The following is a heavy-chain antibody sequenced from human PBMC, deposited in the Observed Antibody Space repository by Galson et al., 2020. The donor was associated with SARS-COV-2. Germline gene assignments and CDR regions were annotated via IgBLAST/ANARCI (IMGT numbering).Heavy chain of an antibody. J-gene: IGHJ5*02. CDR3: ARDPLVVGATTSGWFDP. V-gene: IGHV1-69*10. CDR2: IIHILGTA. D-gene: IGHD1-26*01. Sequence: SVTVSCKASGGPFSSYAISWVRQAPGQGLEWMGGIIHILGTANYAQKFQGRVTITADKSTSTAYMELSSLRSEDTAVYYCARDPLVVGATTSGWFDPWGQGTLVTVSS. CDR1: GGPFSSYA.